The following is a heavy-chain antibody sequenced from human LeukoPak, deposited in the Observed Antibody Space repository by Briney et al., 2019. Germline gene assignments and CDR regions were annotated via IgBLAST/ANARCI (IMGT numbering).Heavy chain of an antibody. CDR2: IYYSGST. D-gene: IGHD3-9*01. CDR3: ARESGYHILTGLRQYSFDY. CDR1: GGSISSGGYY. J-gene: IGHJ4*02. V-gene: IGHV4-31*03. Sequence: SQTLSLTCTVSGGSISSGGYYWSWVRQHPGKGLEWMGDIYYSGSTYYNPSLKSRVTISVDTSKNHFSLKLSSVTGADTAVYYCARESGYHILTGLRQYSFDYRGQGTLVTVSS.